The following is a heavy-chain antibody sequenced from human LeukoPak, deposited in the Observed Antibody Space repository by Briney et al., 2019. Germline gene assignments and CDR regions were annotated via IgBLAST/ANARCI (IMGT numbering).Heavy chain of an antibody. CDR3: ARVVSYYGSSYRLLDL. J-gene: IGHJ2*01. Sequence: GGSLRLSCAASGFSFSSYSMNWVRQAPGKGLEWVSSISTSSSYIYYADSVKGRFTISRDNSKNTMYLQMDSLGAEDTAVYYCARVVSYYGSSYRLLDLWGRGTLVTVSS. CDR2: ISTSSSYI. D-gene: IGHD3-10*01. CDR1: GFSFSSYS. V-gene: IGHV3-21*01.